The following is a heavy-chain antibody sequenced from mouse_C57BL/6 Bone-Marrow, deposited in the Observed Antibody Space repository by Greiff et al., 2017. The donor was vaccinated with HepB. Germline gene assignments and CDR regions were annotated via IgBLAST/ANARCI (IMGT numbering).Heavy chain of an antibody. CDR1: GFTFSSYA. D-gene: IGHD1-1*01. Sequence: EVQVVESGEGLVKPGGSLKLSCAASGFTFSSYAMSWVRQTPEKRLEWVAYISSGGDYIYYADTVKGRFTISRDNARNTLYLQMSSLKSEDTAMYYWTRGGYYGSSYEYFDDWGTGTTVTVSS. CDR3: TRGGYYGSSYEYFDD. V-gene: IGHV5-9-1*02. J-gene: IGHJ1*03. CDR2: ISSGGDYI.